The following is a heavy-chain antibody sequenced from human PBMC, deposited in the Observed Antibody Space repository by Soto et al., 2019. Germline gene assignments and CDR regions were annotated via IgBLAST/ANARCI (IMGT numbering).Heavy chain of an antibody. CDR2: LSDSGISI. CDR1: GFTFGSHA. CDR3: AKVSSSWYAGFFDL. J-gene: IGHJ4*02. Sequence: EVQLLESGGGLVQPGESLRHSCTASGFTFGSHAMTWVRQAPGKGLEWVSGLSDSGISIYYADSVKGRLTISRDNSKNTLYLQIHTLRAEDTAVYYCAKVSSSWYAGFFDLWGQGTLVTVSS. V-gene: IGHV3-23*01. D-gene: IGHD6-13*01.